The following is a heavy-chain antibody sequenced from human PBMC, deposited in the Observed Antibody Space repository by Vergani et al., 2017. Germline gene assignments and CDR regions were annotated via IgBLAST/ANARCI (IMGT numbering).Heavy chain of an antibody. CDR2: IRYDGNNK. D-gene: IGHD2/OR15-2a*01. J-gene: IGHJ4*01. CDR1: GDSISSNN. CDR3: AKDKIDLGSYFFDS. Sequence: QVQLQESGPGLVKPPGTLSLTCAVSGDSISSNNCWTWVRQPPGKGLEWVAFIRYDGNNKYYADSVKGRFTISRDSSKNTLYLQMSSLRAEDTALYYCAKDKIDLGSYFFDSWGHGILVTVSS. V-gene: IGHV3-30*02.